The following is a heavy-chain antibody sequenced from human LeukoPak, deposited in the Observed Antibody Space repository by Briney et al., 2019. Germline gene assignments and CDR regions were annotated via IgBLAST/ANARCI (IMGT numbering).Heavy chain of an antibody. V-gene: IGHV1-46*01. J-gene: IGHJ4*02. CDR3: AREEAGGLFDY. D-gene: IGHD3-16*01. CDR2: MNPSGGTT. Sequence: ASVKVSCKASGYTFSRYYIHWVRQAPGQGLEWMGKMNPSGGTTTYAQKFQGRVTMTRDTPTSTVYMEMSSLRPEDTAVYYCAREEAGGLFDYWGQGTLATVSS. CDR1: GYTFSRYY.